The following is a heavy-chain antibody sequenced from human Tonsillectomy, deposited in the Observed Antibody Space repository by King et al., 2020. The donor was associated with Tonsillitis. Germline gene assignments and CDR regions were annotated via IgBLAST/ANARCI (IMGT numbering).Heavy chain of an antibody. CDR1: GGSISSGSYY. D-gene: IGHD2-2*01. Sequence: PLQESGPGLVKPSQTLSLTCTVSGGSISSGSYYWSWIRQPAGQGLEWIGRIYTSGSTNYNPSLKSRVTMSVDTSKNQFSLKLSSVTAADTAVYYCARDRGYCSSTSCYYYYDIWGQGTMVTVSS. V-gene: IGHV4-61*02. CDR3: ARDRGYCSSTSCYYYYDI. CDR2: IYTSGST. J-gene: IGHJ3*02.